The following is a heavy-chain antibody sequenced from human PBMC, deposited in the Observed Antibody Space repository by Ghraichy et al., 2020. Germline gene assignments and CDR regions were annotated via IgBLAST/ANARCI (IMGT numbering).Heavy chain of an antibody. CDR3: ARAGGYCSGGSCYRSKHNWFNP. J-gene: IGHJ5*02. CDR1: GGSFSGYY. V-gene: IGHV4-34*01. CDR2: INHSGST. Sequence: SETLSLTCAVYGGSFSGYYWSWIRQPPGKGLEWIGEINHSGSTNYNPSLKSRVTISVDTSKNQFSLKLSSVTAADTAVYYCARAGGYCSGGSCYRSKHNWFNPWGQGTLVTVSS. D-gene: IGHD2-15*01.